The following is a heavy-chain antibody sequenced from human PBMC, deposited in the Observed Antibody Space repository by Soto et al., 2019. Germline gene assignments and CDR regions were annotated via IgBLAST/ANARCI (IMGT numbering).Heavy chain of an antibody. CDR1: GSPISNCS. J-gene: IGHJ5*02. D-gene: IGHD5-18*01. Sequence: SYTLSHTSSTSGSPISNCSCSRMRPPPGRGVEWIWHIFYSGSTNYNPALKSRVTISVDTSKSQFSLKLSSVTAADTAVYYCAKDSGYNYGYFRWFDPWGQGTLVT. CDR3: AKDSGYNYGYFRWFDP. V-gene: IGHV4-59*01. CDR2: IFYSGST.